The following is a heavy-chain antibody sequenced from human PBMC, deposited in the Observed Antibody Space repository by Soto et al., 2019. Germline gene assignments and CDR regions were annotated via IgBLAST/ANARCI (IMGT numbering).Heavy chain of an antibody. Sequence: SETLSLTCTVSGGSISSSSYYWGWIRQPPGKGLEWIGNIYYSGSTNYNPSLKSRVTISVDTSKNQFSLKLSSVTAADTAVYYCARERTWMYSSSPIKRHNNWFDPWGQGTLVTVSS. J-gene: IGHJ5*02. V-gene: IGHV4-39*07. CDR3: ARERTWMYSSSPIKRHNNWFDP. CDR1: GGSISSSSYY. CDR2: IYYSGST. D-gene: IGHD6-6*01.